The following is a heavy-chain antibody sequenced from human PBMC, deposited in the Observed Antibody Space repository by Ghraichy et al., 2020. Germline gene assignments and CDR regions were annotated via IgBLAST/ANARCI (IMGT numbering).Heavy chain of an antibody. CDR3: AKEGYYDSSGYYSTFYYFDY. D-gene: IGHD3-22*01. V-gene: IGHV3-23*01. Sequence: GGYLRLSCAASGFTFSSYAMSWVRQAPGKGLEWVSAISGSGGSTYYADSVKGRFTISRDNSKNTLYLQMNSLRAEDTAVYYCAKEGYYDSSGYYSTFYYFDYWGQGTLVTVSS. CDR1: GFTFSSYA. CDR2: ISGSGGST. J-gene: IGHJ4*02.